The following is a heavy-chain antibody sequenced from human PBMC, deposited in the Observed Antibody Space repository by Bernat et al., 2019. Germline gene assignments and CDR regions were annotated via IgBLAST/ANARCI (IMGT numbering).Heavy chain of an antibody. J-gene: IGHJ4*02. CDR3: ARGGGIAARLDY. CDR2: INSDGSST. CDR1: GFTFSSYC. Sequence: EVQLVESGGGLVQPGGSLRLSCAASGFTFSSYCMHWVRQAPGKGLVWVSRINSDGSSTSYADSVKGRFTISRDNAKNTLYLQMNSLRAEDTAVYYCARGGGIAARLDYWGQGTLVTVSS. V-gene: IGHV3-74*01. D-gene: IGHD6-6*01.